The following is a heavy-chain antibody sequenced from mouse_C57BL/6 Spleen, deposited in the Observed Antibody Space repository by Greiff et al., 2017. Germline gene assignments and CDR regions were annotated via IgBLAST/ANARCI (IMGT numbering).Heavy chain of an antibody. V-gene: IGHV1-76*01. CDR1: GYYFTDYY. D-gene: IGHD2-1*01. J-gene: IGHJ2*01. CDR3: ARESYGNYQYYFDY. Sequence: VQLQQSGAELVRPGASVKLSCKASGYYFTDYYINWVKQRTGQGLEWIARIYPGCGNTYYNEKFKGKATLTVEKSSSTAYMQLSSLTSEDSAVXFCARESYGNYQYYFDYWGQGTTLTVSS. CDR2: IYPGCGNT.